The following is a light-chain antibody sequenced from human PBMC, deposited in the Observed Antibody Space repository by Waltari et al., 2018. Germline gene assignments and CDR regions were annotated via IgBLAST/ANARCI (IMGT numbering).Light chain of an antibody. V-gene: IGLV2-23*01. CDR1: RRDVGMYTL. CDR2: GDS. CDR3: CSYAGSFTLV. J-gene: IGLJ2*01. Sequence: QSALTQPASVSGSPGQSITIPSTGTRRDVGMYTLFSWYQEHPGKAPKLLIYGDSKPPSGVSNRFSGSKSGNTASLTISGLQAEDEADYYCCSYAGSFTLVFGGGTKLTVL.